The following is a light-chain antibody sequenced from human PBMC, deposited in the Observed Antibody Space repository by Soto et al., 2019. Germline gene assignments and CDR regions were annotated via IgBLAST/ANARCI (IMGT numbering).Light chain of an antibody. J-gene: IGKJ2*01. CDR3: QQYGSFPFT. Sequence: EIVFTQSPATLSLSPGERATLSCGAIQSVSSRYLAWYQQKPVLAPRRIMEDASSRATGIPARFSGSGSGTAFTLTISSLEPEDFAVYYCQQYGSFPFTFGRGTKLEIK. CDR2: DAS. CDR1: QSVSSRY. V-gene: IGKV3D-20*01.